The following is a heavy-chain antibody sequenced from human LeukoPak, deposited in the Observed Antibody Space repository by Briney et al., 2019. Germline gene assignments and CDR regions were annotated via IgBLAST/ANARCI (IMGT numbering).Heavy chain of an antibody. CDR3: TIGDCTNGVCYTLFDY. V-gene: IGHV3-49*03. J-gene: IGHJ4*02. CDR1: GFTFGDYA. D-gene: IGHD2-8*01. Sequence: PGRSLRLSCTASGFTFGDYAMSWFRQAPGKGLEWVGFIRSKAYGGTTEYAASVKGRFTISRDDSKSIAYLQMNSLKTEDTAVYYCTIGDCTNGVCYTLFDYWGQGTLVTVSS. CDR2: IRSKAYGGTT.